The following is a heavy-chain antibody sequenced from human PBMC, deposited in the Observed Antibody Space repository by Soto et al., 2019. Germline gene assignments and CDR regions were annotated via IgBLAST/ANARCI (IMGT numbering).Heavy chain of an antibody. J-gene: IGHJ4*02. CDR2: IDWDDDK. D-gene: IGHD3-22*01. V-gene: IGHV2-70*01. CDR3: ARIRYYYDSSGYYLFDY. Sequence: ESGPTLVNPTQTLTLTCTFSGFSLSTSGMCVSWIRQPPGKALEWLALIDWDDDKYYSTSLKTRLTISKDTSKNQVVLTMTNMDPVDTATYYCARIRYYYDSSGYYLFDYWGQGTLVTVSS. CDR1: GFSLSTSGMC.